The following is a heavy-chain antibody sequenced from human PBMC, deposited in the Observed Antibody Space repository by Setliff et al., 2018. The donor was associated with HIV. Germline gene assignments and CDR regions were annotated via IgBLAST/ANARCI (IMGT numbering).Heavy chain of an antibody. Sequence: TGESLKISCKGSGYSFTSYWIGWVRQMPGKGLEWMVIIYPGDSDTKYSPSFQGQVTISADKSISTAYLQWSSLKASDTAMYYCASFRRDIFMVSDPRPHALWGPGTLVTVSS. CDR3: ASFRRDIFMVSDPRPHAL. CDR2: IYPGDSDT. D-gene: IGHD3-10*01. CDR1: GYSFTSYW. V-gene: IGHV5-51*03. J-gene: IGHJ4*02.